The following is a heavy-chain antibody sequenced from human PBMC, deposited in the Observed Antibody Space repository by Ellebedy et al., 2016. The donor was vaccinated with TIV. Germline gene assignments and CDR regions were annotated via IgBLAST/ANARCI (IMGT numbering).Heavy chain of an antibody. CDR3: TRDGGEYCNTGTCYSGIHPFDS. CDR2: IRSKPNGETT. CDR1: GFTFSDHA. J-gene: IGHJ4*02. Sequence: GESLKISXSASGFTFSDHAMIWFRRPPGKGLEWVGFIRSKPNGETTEYAASVEGRFALSRDDSKSIAYLQMSSLRTEDTAVYYCTRDGGEYCNTGTCYSGIHPFDSWGQGTLVTVSS. D-gene: IGHD2-15*01. V-gene: IGHV3-49*03.